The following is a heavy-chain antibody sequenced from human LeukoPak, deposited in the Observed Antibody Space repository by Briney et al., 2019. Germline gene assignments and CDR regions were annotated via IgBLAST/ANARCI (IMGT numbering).Heavy chain of an antibody. V-gene: IGHV4-59*12. Sequence: SETLSLTCTVSGGSISSYYWSWIRQPPGKALEWVGSVFYSGTTYYNPSLKSRVIILVDTPKNQFSLTLRSATAADTAVYFCVRESGDLGKAYDSWGQGTRVTVS. CDR2: VFYSGTT. D-gene: IGHD3-16*01. CDR3: VRESGDLGKAYDS. J-gene: IGHJ4*02. CDR1: GGSISSYY.